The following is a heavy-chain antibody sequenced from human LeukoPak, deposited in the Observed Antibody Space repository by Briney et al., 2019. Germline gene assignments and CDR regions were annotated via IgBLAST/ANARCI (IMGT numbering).Heavy chain of an antibody. CDR3: ARESGYTYGA. CDR1: GFSFSGYG. Sequence: GGSLRLPFEPSGFSFSGYGLHWVPQPPGRGLFWVSLINTDGGRTAYADSVKGRFTISRDNAKSTLYLQMNSLRAEDTAVYYCARESGYTYGAWGQGTLVTVSS. V-gene: IGHV3-74*01. CDR2: INTDGGRT. D-gene: IGHD6-13*01. J-gene: IGHJ4*02.